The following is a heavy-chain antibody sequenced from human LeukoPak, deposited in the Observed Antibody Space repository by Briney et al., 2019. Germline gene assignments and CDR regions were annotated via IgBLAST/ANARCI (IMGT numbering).Heavy chain of an antibody. CDR1: GYTFTSYG. CDR3: ARDPEAAAGLYYFDY. D-gene: IGHD6-13*01. J-gene: IGHJ4*02. CDR2: ISAYNGNT. V-gene: IGHV1-18*01. Sequence: GASVKVSCKASGYTFTSYGISWVRQAPGQGLEWMGWISAYNGNTNYAQKLQGRVTMTTDTSTSTACMELRSLRSDDTAVYYCARDPEAAAGLYYFDYWGQGTLVTVSS.